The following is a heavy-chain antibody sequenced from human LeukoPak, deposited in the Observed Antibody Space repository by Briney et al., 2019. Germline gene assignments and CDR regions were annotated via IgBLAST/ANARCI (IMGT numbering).Heavy chain of an antibody. CDR3: ARAGYSSSWYGPEVYYYYMDV. CDR2: IIPIFGTA. D-gene: IGHD6-13*01. J-gene: IGHJ6*03. CDR1: GGTFSNYA. V-gene: IGHV1-69*05. Sequence: SVKVSCKASGGTFSNYAISWVRQAPGQGLEWMGGIIPIFGTANYAQKFQGRVTITTDESTSTAYMELSSLRSEDTAVYYCARAGYSSSWYGPEVYYYYMDVWGKGTTVTVSS.